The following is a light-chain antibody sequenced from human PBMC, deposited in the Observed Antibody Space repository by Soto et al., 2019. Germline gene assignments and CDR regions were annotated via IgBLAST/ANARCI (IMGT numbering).Light chain of an antibody. J-gene: IGLJ2*01. CDR3: QTWGPGLLV. CDR2: LNSDGSH. CDR1: SGHSNYA. V-gene: IGLV4-69*01. Sequence: QSVLTQSPSASASLGASVKLTCTLSSGHSNYAIEWHQQQSEKGPRYLMKLNSDGSHSKGDGIPDRFSGSSSGAERYLTISSLQSEDEADYYCQTWGPGLLVFGGGTKVTVL.